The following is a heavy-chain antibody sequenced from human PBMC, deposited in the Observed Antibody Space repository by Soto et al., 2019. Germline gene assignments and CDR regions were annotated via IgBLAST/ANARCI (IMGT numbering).Heavy chain of an antibody. CDR3: ATAWGYFGDY. CDR2: ISGYNGNR. J-gene: IGHJ4*02. D-gene: IGHD2-15*01. V-gene: IGHV1-18*01. CDR1: GYTFTSYG. Sequence: QVQLVQSGAEVKKPGASVKVSCKASGYTFTSYGISWVRQAPGQGLEWMGWISGYNGNRNYAQKRQGTVTMTTDTSTRTDYMDMRTLRSADTAVYSSATAWGYFGDYWGQGTLVTVSS.